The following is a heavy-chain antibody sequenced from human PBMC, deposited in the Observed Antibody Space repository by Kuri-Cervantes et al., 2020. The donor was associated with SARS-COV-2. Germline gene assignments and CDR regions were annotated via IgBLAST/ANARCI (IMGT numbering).Heavy chain of an antibody. Sequence: GSLRLSCAVSGYSISSGYYWGWIRQPPGKGLEWIGSIYHSGSTYYNPSLKSRVTISVDTSKNQLSLKLSSVTAADTAVYYCAGDQNSRTTYYYYGMDVWGQGTTVTVSS. CDR1: GYSISSGYY. J-gene: IGHJ6*02. CDR2: IYHSGST. CDR3: AGDQNSRTTYYYYGMDV. D-gene: IGHD4-11*01. V-gene: IGHV4-38-2*02.